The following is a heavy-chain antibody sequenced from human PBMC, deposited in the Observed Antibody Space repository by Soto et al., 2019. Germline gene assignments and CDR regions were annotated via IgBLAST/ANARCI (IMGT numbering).Heavy chain of an antibody. V-gene: IGHV3-11*01. CDR3: AREPLPHYSMYGVDV. CDR1: GFTFSDYY. Sequence: PGGSLRLSCAASGFTFSDYYMSWIRQAPGKGLEWVAYISSRSSTMYYADSVKGRFTISRDNAKNSLYLQMNSLRVDDTAVYFCAREPLPHYSMYGVDVWGQGTTVTVSS. J-gene: IGHJ6*02. D-gene: IGHD2-21*01. CDR2: ISSRSSTM.